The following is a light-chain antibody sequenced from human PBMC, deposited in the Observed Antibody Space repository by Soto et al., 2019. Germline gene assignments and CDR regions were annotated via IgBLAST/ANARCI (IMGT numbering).Light chain of an antibody. CDR3: SSYTSSSTYV. Sequence: QSALTQPASVSGSPGQSITISCTGTSXDVGGYNYVSWYQQHPGKAPKLMIYEVSNRPSGVSNRFSGSKSGSTASLTISGLQAEDEADYYCSSYTSSSTYVFGTGTKVTVL. CDR2: EVS. CDR1: SXDVGGYNY. J-gene: IGLJ1*01. V-gene: IGLV2-14*01.